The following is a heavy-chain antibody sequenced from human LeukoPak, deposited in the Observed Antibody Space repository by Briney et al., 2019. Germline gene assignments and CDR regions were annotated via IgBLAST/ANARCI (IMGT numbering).Heavy chain of an antibody. CDR3: AIMHGYHGGSGYWVQ. J-gene: IGHJ4*02. Sequence: GGSLRLSCAASGFTFGSYGMSWVRQAPGKGLEWVSFISPSGDRTSNADSVEGRFTISRDNPRDTLYLQMNSLRDEDTAGYYCAIMHGYHGGSGYWVQWGQGTLVTVSS. V-gene: IGHV3-23*01. CDR2: ISPSGDRT. D-gene: IGHD3-22*01. CDR1: GFTFGSYG.